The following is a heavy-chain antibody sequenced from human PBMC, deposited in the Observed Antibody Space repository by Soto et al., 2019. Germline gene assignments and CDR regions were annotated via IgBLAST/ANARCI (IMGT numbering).Heavy chain of an antibody. Sequence: QVQLVESGGGVVQPGRSLRLSCAASGFTFSSYGMHWVRQAPGKGLEWVAVISYDGSNKYYADSVKGRFTISRDNSKNTLYLQMNSLRAEDTAVYYCAKITTVTAGVGEDYYYGMDVWGQGTTVTVSS. CDR2: ISYDGSNK. J-gene: IGHJ6*02. V-gene: IGHV3-30*18. CDR1: GFTFSSYG. D-gene: IGHD4-17*01. CDR3: AKITTVTAGVGEDYYYGMDV.